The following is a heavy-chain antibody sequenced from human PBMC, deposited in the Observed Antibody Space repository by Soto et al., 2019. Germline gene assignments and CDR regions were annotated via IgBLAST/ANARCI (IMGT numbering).Heavy chain of an antibody. CDR3: VRTSLVVAAATREDY. CDR2: INSDGSST. Sequence: EVQLVESGGGLVQPGGSLRLSCAASGFTFSSYWMHWVRQAPGKGLVWVSRINSDGSSTSYADSVKGRFNISRDNAKNTLYLKMNSLRAEDTAVYYCVRTSLVVAAATREDYWGQGTLVTVSS. V-gene: IGHV3-74*01. D-gene: IGHD2-15*01. J-gene: IGHJ4*02. CDR1: GFTFSSYW.